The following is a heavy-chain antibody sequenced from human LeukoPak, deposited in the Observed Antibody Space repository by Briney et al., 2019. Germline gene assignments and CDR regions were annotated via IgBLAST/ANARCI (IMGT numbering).Heavy chain of an antibody. CDR2: ISSSASTI. D-gene: IGHD2-2*01. CDR1: GFTFSGYE. CDR3: AREGCSSTSCYDY. J-gene: IGHJ4*02. V-gene: IGHV3-48*03. Sequence: PGGSLRLSCAASGFTFSGYEMNWVRQATGKGLEWVSYISSSASTIYYADSVKGRFTISRDNAKNSLYLQMNSLRAEDTAVYYCAREGCSSTSCYDYWGQGTLVTVSS.